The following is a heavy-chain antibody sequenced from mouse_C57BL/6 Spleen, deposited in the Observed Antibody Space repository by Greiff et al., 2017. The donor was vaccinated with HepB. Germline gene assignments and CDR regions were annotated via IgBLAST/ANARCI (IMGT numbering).Heavy chain of an antibody. CDR3: AREGDYYGSSPYFDY. CDR2: ISNGGGST. J-gene: IGHJ2*01. V-gene: IGHV5-12*01. CDR1: GFTFSDYY. D-gene: IGHD1-1*01. Sequence: EVHLVESGGGLVQPGGSLKLSCAASGFTFSDYYMYWVRQTPEKRLEWVAYISNGGGSTYYPDTVKGRFTISRDNAKNTLYLQMSRLKSEDTAMYYCAREGDYYGSSPYFDYWGQGTTLTVSS.